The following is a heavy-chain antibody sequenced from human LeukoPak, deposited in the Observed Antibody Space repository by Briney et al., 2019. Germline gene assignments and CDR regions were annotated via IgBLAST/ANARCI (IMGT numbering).Heavy chain of an antibody. CDR1: GGSFSGYY. CDR3: ARALAYSSSSDY. CDR2: INHSGST. J-gene: IGHJ4*02. Sequence: SETLSLTCGVYGGSFSGYYWSWIRQPPGKGLEWIGEINHSGSTNYNPSLKSRVTISVDTSKNQFSLKLSSVTAADTAVYYCARALAYSSSSDYWGQGTLVTVSS. V-gene: IGHV4-34*01. D-gene: IGHD6-6*01.